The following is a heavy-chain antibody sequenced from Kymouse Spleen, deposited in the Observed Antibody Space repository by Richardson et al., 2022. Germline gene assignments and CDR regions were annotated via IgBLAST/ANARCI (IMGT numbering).Heavy chain of an antibody. CDR2: ISWNSGSI. V-gene: IGHV3-9*01. CDR1: GFTFDDYA. Sequence: EVQLVESGGGLVQPGRSLRLSCAASGFTFDDYAMHWVRQAPGKGLEWVSGISWNSGSIGYADSVKGRFTISRDNAKNSLYLQMNSLRAEDTALYYCAKDNDSSGYYYVPYFDYWGQGTLVTVSS. CDR3: AKDNDSSGYYYVPYFDY. J-gene: IGHJ4*02. D-gene: IGHD3-22*01.